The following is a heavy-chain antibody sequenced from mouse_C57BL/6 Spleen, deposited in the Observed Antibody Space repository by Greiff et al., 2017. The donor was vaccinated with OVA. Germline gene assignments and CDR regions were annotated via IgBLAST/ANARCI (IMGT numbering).Heavy chain of an antibody. D-gene: IGHD1-1*01. Sequence: EVKLMESGGGLVKPGGSLKLSCAASGFTFSSYAMSWVRQTPEKRLEWVATISDGGSYTSSPDNGTGRFTISRDNAKNDLYLQMSHLKSEDTAMYYCARENGYGSSSWFAYWGQGTLVTVSA. J-gene: IGHJ3*01. CDR3: ARENGYGSSSWFAY. V-gene: IGHV5-4*01. CDR2: ISDGGSYT. CDR1: GFTFSSYA.